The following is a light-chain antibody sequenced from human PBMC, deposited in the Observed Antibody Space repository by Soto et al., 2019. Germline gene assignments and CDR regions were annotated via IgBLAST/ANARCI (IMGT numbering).Light chain of an antibody. Sequence: DFQLAQYPTTLSAPVGARVTITCRASQSISSWLAWYQQKPGKAPKLLIYDASSLESGAPSRFSGRRSGTEFTLTISSLQPDDFATYYCQQYNSYSPLTFGGGTKVDI. J-gene: IGKJ4*01. CDR3: QQYNSYSPLT. CDR2: DAS. CDR1: QSISSW. V-gene: IGKV1-5*01.